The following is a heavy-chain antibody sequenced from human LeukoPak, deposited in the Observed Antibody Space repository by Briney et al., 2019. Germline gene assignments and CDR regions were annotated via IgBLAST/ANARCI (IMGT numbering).Heavy chain of an antibody. CDR3: ASLSGAWMVRGVDDACDI. Sequence: PGESLKLSCKGSGYRFTSYWIGWVRQMPGHGLEWMGIIYPVESDTSYSPSFPGQVTISADMSISTAYLQWSSLKASDTAMYYCASLSGAWMVRGVDDACDIWGQGTMVTVSS. D-gene: IGHD3-10*01. V-gene: IGHV5-51*01. CDR1: GYRFTSYW. J-gene: IGHJ3*02. CDR2: IYPVESDT.